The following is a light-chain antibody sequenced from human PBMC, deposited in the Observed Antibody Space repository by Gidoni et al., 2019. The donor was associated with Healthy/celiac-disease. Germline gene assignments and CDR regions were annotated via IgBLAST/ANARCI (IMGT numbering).Light chain of an antibody. J-gene: IGKJ1*01. Sequence: ELLFTRPPGTLSLSPGERATLSCRSSHSVSSSYLACYQQKPGQAPRLLIYGASSRATGIPDRFSGSGSGTDFTLTISRLEPEDFAVYYCQQYGSSPTFXQXTKVEIK. CDR1: HSVSSSY. CDR2: GAS. CDR3: QQYGSSPT. V-gene: IGKV3-20*01.